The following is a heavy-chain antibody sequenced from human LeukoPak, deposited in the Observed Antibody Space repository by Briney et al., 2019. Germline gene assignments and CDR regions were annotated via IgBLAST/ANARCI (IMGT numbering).Heavy chain of an antibody. J-gene: IGHJ5*02. CDR1: GFTFTSHA. Sequence: GGSQRLSCTVSGFTFTSHAMTCLPQAPGRAVEWVSYTTASGSSTDYAGSGKSRSTMSRDNSKDTLYRQRNSLTAEDTAVYFCAKGLYYLDPWGQETLVTVSS. CDR3: AKGLYYLDP. D-gene: IGHD1-26*01. CDR2: TTASGSST. V-gene: IGHV3-23*01.